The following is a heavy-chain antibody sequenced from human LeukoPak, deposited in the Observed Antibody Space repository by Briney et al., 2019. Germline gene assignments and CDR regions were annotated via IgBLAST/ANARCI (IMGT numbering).Heavy chain of an antibody. CDR3: ARAAGGYRGYFDY. V-gene: IGHV3-30*04. D-gene: IGHD5-12*01. Sequence: HPGRSLRLSCAASGFTFSSYAMRWVRQAPGKGLEWVAVISYDGSNKYYADSVKGRFTISRDNSKNTLYLQMNSLRAEDTAVYYCARAAGGYRGYFDYWGQGTLVTVSS. CDR2: ISYDGSNK. J-gene: IGHJ4*02. CDR1: GFTFSSYA.